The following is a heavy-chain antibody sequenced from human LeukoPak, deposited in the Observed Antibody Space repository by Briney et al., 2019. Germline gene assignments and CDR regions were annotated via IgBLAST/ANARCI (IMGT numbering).Heavy chain of an antibody. D-gene: IGHD5-12*01. V-gene: IGHV3-23*01. Sequence: GGSLRLSCAASGFTFSSYAMSWVRQAPGKGLEWVSAISGGGGSTYYADSVKGRFTISRDNSKNTLYLQMNSLRAEDTAVYYCAKFRVVATIGGNRFDPWGQGTLVTVSS. CDR3: AKFRVVATIGGNRFDP. CDR1: GFTFSSYA. J-gene: IGHJ5*02. CDR2: ISGGGGST.